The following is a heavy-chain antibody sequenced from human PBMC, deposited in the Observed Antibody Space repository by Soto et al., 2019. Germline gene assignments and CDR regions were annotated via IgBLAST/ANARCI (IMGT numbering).Heavy chain of an antibody. V-gene: IGHV3-30-3*01. D-gene: IGHD3-10*01. Sequence: GGSLRLSCAASGFTFSRFGMHWVRQAPGKGLEWVAVISSGGSDKYYADSVKGRFTISRDNSKNTLYLQMNSLRAEDTAVYNCARDLLGFGPPWFDPWGQGTLVTVSS. CDR1: GFTFSRFG. J-gene: IGHJ5*02. CDR2: ISSGGSDK. CDR3: ARDLLGFGPPWFDP.